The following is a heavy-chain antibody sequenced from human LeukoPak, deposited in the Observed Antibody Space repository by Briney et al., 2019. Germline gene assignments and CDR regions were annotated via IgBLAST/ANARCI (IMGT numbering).Heavy chain of an antibody. CDR3: ARGYLDLYDRDGYFSLDP. Sequence: ASVKVSCKASAYTFTKYDINWVQQATGQGLEWMGWVNPKTGTTGYAQRFQGRVTISRNTSITTAYMELSSLRSEDTAVYYCARGYLDLYDRDGYFSLDPWGQGTLVTVSS. D-gene: IGHD3-22*01. V-gene: IGHV1-8*03. CDR2: VNPKTGTT. CDR1: AYTFTKYD. J-gene: IGHJ5*02.